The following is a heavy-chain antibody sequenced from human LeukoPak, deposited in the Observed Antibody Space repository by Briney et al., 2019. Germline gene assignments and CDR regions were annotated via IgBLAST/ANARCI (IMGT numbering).Heavy chain of an antibody. D-gene: IGHD3-10*01. CDR2: IIPILGIA. V-gene: IGHV1-69*04. J-gene: IGHJ5*02. CDR3: ARSPRGLGQTHWFDP. Sequence: GASVKVSCKASGGTFSSYAISWVRQAPGQGLEWMGRIIPILGIANYAQKFQGRVTITADKSTSTAYMELSSLRSEDTAVYYCARSPRGLGQTHWFDPWGQGTLVTVSS. CDR1: GGTFSSYA.